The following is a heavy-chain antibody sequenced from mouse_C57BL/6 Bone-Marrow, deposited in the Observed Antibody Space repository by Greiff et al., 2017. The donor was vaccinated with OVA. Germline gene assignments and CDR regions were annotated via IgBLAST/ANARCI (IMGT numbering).Heavy chain of an antibody. CDR3: ARPGGSSYCYWYFDV. CDR2: ISSGSSTI. V-gene: IGHV5-17*01. D-gene: IGHD1-1*01. Sequence: EVQLQESGGGLVKPGGSLKLSCAASGFTFSDYGMHWVRQAPEKGLEWVAYISSGSSTIYYADTVKGRFTISRDNAKNTLFLQMTSLRSEDTAMYYCARPGGSSYCYWYFDVWGTGTTVTVSS. J-gene: IGHJ1*03. CDR1: GFTFSDYG.